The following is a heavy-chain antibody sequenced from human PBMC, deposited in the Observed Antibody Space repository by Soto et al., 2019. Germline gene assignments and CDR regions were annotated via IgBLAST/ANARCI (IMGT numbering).Heavy chain of an antibody. Sequence: TSETLSLTCTVSGGSISSGDYHWSWIRQPPGKGLEWIGFVYYTGNTYYNPSLKSRVTISVDTSKNQFSLKLSSVTAADTAVYYCARSDFWSGYYTDDWGQGTLVTVSS. V-gene: IGHV4-30-4*08. J-gene: IGHJ4*02. CDR1: GGSISSGDYH. CDR3: ARSDFWSGYYTDD. D-gene: IGHD3-3*01. CDR2: VYYTGNT.